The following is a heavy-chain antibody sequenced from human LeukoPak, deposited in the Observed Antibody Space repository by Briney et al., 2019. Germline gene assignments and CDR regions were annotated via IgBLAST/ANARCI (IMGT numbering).Heavy chain of an antibody. Sequence: GASVKVSCKASGGTFSSYAISWVRQAPGQGLEWMGRIIPILGIANYAQKFQGRVTITADKSTSTAYMELSSLRSEDTAVYYCARRYLPVAELGYCSSTSCYYYYGMDVWGQGTTVTVSS. V-gene: IGHV1-69*04. CDR2: IIPILGIA. D-gene: IGHD2-2*01. CDR3: ARRYLPVAELGYCSSTSCYYYYGMDV. J-gene: IGHJ6*02. CDR1: GGTFSSYA.